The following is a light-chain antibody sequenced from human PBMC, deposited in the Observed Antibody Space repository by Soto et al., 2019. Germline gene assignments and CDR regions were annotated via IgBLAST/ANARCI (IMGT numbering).Light chain of an antibody. Sequence: QSALTQPASVSGSPGQPITISCTATSSDVGGYNYVSWYQQHPGKAPKLMIYEVSNRPSGVSNRFSDSKSGNTASLTISGLEDEDEADYCCSSYTSSSTPVVFGGGTKLTVL. V-gene: IGLV2-14*01. CDR1: SSDVGGYNY. J-gene: IGLJ2*01. CDR2: EVS. CDR3: SSYTSSSTPVV.